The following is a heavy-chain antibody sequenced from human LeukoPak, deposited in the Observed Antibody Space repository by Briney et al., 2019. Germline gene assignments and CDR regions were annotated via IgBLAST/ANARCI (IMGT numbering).Heavy chain of an antibody. CDR1: GFTFSNYS. J-gene: IGHJ6*02. V-gene: IGHV3-21*01. CDR3: ARDHSSSGMDV. Sequence: GSLRFSCAASGFTFSNYSMNWVRQAPGKGLEWVSSISSSSSYIYYADSVKGRFTISRDNAKNSLYLQMNSLRAEDTAVYYCARDHSSSGMDVWGQGTTVTVSS. CDR2: ISSSSSYI.